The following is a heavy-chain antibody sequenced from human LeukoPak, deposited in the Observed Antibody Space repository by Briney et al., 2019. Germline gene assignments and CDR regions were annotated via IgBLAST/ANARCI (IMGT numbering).Heavy chain of an antibody. CDR3: ARSLGGGYCSSTSCLFDY. Sequence: GGSLRLSCAASGFTFDDYAMHWVRQAPGKGLEWVSHISWNSGSITYADSVKGRFTISRDNSKNTLYLQMNSLRAEDTAVYYCARSLGGGYCSSTSCLFDYWGQGTLVTVSS. V-gene: IGHV3-9*01. CDR2: ISWNSGSI. D-gene: IGHD2-2*01. J-gene: IGHJ4*02. CDR1: GFTFDDYA.